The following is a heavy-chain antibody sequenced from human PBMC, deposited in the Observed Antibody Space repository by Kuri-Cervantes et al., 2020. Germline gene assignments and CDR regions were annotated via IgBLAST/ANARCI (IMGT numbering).Heavy chain of an antibody. Sequence: LSLTCAASGFTFSTYSMNWVRQAPGKGLEWVSSISSTSSYIYYTDSVKGRFTISRDNAKNSVFLQMNSLRAEDTAVYYCARDLSAEYSYSNWFDLWGQGTLVTVSS. CDR1: GFTFSTYS. V-gene: IGHV3-21*01. J-gene: IGHJ5*02. D-gene: IGHD5-18*01. CDR3: ARDLSAEYSYSNWFDL. CDR2: ISSTSSYI.